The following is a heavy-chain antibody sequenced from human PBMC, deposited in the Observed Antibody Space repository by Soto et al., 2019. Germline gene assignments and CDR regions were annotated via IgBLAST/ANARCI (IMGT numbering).Heavy chain of an antibody. CDR3: ASFDYYGSGSYYNFDY. CDR1: GGSISSSSYY. CDR2: IYYSGST. D-gene: IGHD3-10*01. Sequence: PSETLSLTCTVSGGSISSSSYYWGWFRQPPGKGLEWIGSIYYSGSTYYNPSLKSRVTISVDTSKNQFSLKLSSVTAADTAVYYCASFDYYGSGSYYNFDYWGQGTLVTVSS. V-gene: IGHV4-39*01. J-gene: IGHJ4*02.